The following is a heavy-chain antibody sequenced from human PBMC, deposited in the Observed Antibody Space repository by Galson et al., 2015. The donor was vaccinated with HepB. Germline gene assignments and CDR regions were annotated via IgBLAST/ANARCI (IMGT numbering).Heavy chain of an antibody. Sequence: SVKVSCKASGYTFSSYGVSWVRQAPGQGLEWMGWISVYNGDTIYAQKFQGRVTMTTDTSTSTAYMDLRSLRSDDTAVYYCARAGDVFRSLEWLPTQYYFDYWGQGTLVTVSS. D-gene: IGHD3-3*01. V-gene: IGHV1-18*01. J-gene: IGHJ4*02. CDR3: ARAGDVFRSLEWLPTQYYFDY. CDR2: ISVYNGDT. CDR1: GYTFSSYG.